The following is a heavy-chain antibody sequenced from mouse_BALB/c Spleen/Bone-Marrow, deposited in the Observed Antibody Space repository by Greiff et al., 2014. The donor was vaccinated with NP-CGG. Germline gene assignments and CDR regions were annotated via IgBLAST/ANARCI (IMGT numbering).Heavy chain of an antibody. CDR3: AAYYYGSSQLAY. J-gene: IGHJ3*01. D-gene: IGHD1-1*01. Sequence: VQLQQSGAELVKPGASVKLSCTASGFNIKDTYMHWVKQRPEQGLEWIGRIDPANGNTKYDPKFQGKATITADTSSNTAYLQLSSLTSEDTAVYYCAAYYYGSSQLAYWGQGTLVTVSA. CDR2: IDPANGNT. V-gene: IGHV14-3*02. CDR1: GFNIKDTY.